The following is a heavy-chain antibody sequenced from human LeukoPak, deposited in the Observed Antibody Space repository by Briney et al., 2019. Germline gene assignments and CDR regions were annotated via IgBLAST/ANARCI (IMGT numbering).Heavy chain of an antibody. Sequence: AAVKLSCKSSGYNFITYYIHWVRHAPGQGLEWMGIIDTNVGRPNYAQHFQGRVTMTRDTSTSTVYMELSRLSSADTAVYCCARGLYGFYFDNWGLGTLVTVSS. V-gene: IGHV1-46*01. J-gene: IGHJ4*02. D-gene: IGHD3-10*01. CDR3: ARGLYGFYFDN. CDR1: GYNFITYY. CDR2: IDTNVGRP.